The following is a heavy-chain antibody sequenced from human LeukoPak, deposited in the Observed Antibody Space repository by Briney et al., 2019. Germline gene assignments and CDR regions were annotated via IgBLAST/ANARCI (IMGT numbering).Heavy chain of an antibody. J-gene: IGHJ5*02. CDR3: ARGSRLMVVRGVITNWFDP. Sequence: SETLSLTCAVYGGSFSGYYWSWIRQPPGKGLEWIGEINHSGSTNYNPSLKSRATISVDTSKNQFSLELSSVTAADTAVYYCARGSRLMVVRGVITNWFDPWGQGTLVTVSS. CDR2: INHSGST. D-gene: IGHD3-10*01. CDR1: GGSFSGYY. V-gene: IGHV4-34*01.